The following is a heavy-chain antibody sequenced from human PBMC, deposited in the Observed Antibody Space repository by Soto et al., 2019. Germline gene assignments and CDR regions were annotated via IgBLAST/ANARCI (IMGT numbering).Heavy chain of an antibody. J-gene: IGHJ6*02. CDR2: IIPIFGTA. V-gene: IGHV1-69*13. D-gene: IGHD3-16*01. Sequence: ASVKVSCKASGGTFSSYAISWVRQAPGQGLEWMGGIIPIFGTANYAQKFQGRVTITADESTSTAYMELSSLRSEDTAVYYCARDFSPHTFGGVRDYYYGMDVWGQGTTVTVSS. CDR1: GGTFSSYA. CDR3: ARDFSPHTFGGVRDYYYGMDV.